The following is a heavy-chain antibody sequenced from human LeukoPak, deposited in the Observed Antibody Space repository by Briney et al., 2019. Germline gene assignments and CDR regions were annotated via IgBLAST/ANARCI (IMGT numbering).Heavy chain of an antibody. J-gene: IGHJ4*02. CDR1: GFTFSSYA. V-gene: IGHV3-66*01. CDR3: ARAAYVVGAT. D-gene: IGHD1-26*01. CDR2: IYSGGST. Sequence: GGSLRLSCAASGFTFSSYAMSWVRQAPGKGLEWVSVIYSGGSTYYADSVKGRFTISRDNSKNTLYLQMNSLRAEDTAVYYCARAAYVVGATWGQGTLVTVSS.